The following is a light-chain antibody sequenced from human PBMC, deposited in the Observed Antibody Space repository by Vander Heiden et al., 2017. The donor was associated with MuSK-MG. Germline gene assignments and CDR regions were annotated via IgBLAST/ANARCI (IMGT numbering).Light chain of an antibody. V-gene: IGKV3-20*01. CDR2: STS. Sequence: EIVLTQSPGTLSLSPGERATLSCRASQSVRSSQLAWYQQKPGQAPRLVIYSTSSSATPFPDTLRGSASGRDFTLTIIILEPEHFAVYYCQQYGSAPLTFGGGTTVELK. J-gene: IGKJ4*01. CDR3: QQYGSAPLT. CDR1: QSVRSSQ.